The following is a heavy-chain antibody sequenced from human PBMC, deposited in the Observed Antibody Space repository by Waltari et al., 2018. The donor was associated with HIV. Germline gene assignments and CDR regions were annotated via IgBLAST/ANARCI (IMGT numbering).Heavy chain of an antibody. V-gene: IGHV1-2*02. CDR1: GKLFPDTY. Sequence: QVQLVQSGAAVKKPGASVKVSCKASGKLFPDTYIPRLRPAPGQGLEWMGWINPSSGGTNSAQKFQGRVTMTWDTSINTAYMELSGLRSDDTAVYFCARDRSIVSRHYDNAVSPYFDNWGQGTLVSVSS. D-gene: IGHD3-22*01. CDR3: ARDRSIVSRHYDNAVSPYFDN. J-gene: IGHJ4*02. CDR2: INPSSGGT.